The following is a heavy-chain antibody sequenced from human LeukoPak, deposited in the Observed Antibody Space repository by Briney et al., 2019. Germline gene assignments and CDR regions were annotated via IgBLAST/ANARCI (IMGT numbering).Heavy chain of an antibody. Sequence: PGGSLRLSCAASGFTFSSYSMNWVRQAPGKGLEWVSSISSSSSYIYYADSVKGRFTISRDNAKNSLYLQMTGLRAEDTAVYYCAREMTTVTHRNYWGQGTLVTVSS. CDR1: GFTFSSYS. CDR3: AREMTTVTHRNY. V-gene: IGHV3-21*01. D-gene: IGHD4-17*01. J-gene: IGHJ4*02. CDR2: ISSSSSYI.